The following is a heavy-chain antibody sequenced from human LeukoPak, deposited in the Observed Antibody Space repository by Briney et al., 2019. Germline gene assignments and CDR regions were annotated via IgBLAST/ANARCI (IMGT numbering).Heavy chain of an antibody. CDR2: ITTSSSYI. CDR1: GFTFSKYS. Sequence: GGSLRLSCVASGFTFSKYSMAWVRQAPGKGLEWVSYITTSSSYIYYADSMQGRFTISRDNAKNSLYLQINNLRAEDTAVYFCARRDYYFYSMDVWGKGTTVTVSS. CDR3: ARRDYYFYSMDV. J-gene: IGHJ6*03. V-gene: IGHV3-21*01.